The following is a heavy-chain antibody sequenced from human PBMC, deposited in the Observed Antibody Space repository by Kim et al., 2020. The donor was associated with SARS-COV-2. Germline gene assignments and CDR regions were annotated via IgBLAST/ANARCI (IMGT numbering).Heavy chain of an antibody. V-gene: IGHV4-39*01. D-gene: IGHD5-12*01. CDR1: GGSISSSSYY. CDR3: ARRISADRWLQFDY. CDR2: IYYSGST. Sequence: SETLSLTCTVSGGSISSSSYYWGWIRQPPGKGLEWIGSIYYSGSTYYNPSLKSRVTISVDTSKNQFSLKLSSVTAADTAVYYCARRISADRWLQFDYWGQGTLVTVSS. J-gene: IGHJ4*02.